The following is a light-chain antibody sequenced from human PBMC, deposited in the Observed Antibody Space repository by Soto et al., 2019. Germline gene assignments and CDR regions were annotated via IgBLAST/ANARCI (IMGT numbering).Light chain of an antibody. Sequence: QSALTQPASVSGSPGQSITISCTGTSRDVGSYNLVSWYQQHPGKAPKLMIYEGSKWPSGVSNRFSGSKSGNTASLTISGLQAEDEADYYCCSYAGSTTNVVFGGGTKLTVL. CDR2: EGS. V-gene: IGLV2-23*01. CDR3: CSYAGSTTNVV. J-gene: IGLJ2*01. CDR1: SRDVGSYNL.